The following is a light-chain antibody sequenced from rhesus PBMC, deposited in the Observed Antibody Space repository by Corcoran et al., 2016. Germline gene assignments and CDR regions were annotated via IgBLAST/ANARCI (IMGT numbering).Light chain of an antibody. CDR1: QSLLYSSNNKNF. V-gene: IGKV4-1*01. Sequence: DIVMTQSPDSLAVSLGERVTINCKSSQSLLYSSNNKNFLAWYQQKPGQAPKLLISWAATRESGVPNRFSGSGAGTDFTLTISSLQAEEVAVYYCQQYYSFPYSFGPGTKVEIK. CDR3: QQYYSFPYS. J-gene: IGKJ2*01. CDR2: WAA.